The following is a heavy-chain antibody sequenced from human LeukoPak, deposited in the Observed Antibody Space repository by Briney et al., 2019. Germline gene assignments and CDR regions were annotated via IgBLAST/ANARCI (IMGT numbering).Heavy chain of an antibody. D-gene: IGHD2-15*01. Sequence: GGSLRLSCAVSGFTFSSYAMSWVRQAPGKGLGWVSAIGGRTDTTYYADSVKGRFTISRDNSKNTLFLQMNSLRAEDTAVYYCATEGGPPIERYWGQGTLVTVSS. CDR2: IGGRTDTT. CDR3: ATEGGPPIERY. J-gene: IGHJ4*02. CDR1: GFTFSSYA. V-gene: IGHV3-23*01.